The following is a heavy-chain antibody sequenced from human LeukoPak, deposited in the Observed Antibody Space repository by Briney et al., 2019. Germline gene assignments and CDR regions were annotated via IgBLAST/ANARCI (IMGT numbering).Heavy chain of an antibody. D-gene: IGHD3-10*02. Sequence: GGSLRLSCATSGLTFRNYWMSWIRQAPGKGLEWAAHISEDGSNKYYVDSVKGRFTISRDNAKNSLYLQMNSLRVEDTAVYYCVSWSGRYYVTSEIPANSWGQGTLVTVSS. CDR3: VSWSGRYYVTSEIPANS. CDR1: GLTFRNYW. CDR2: ISEDGSNK. J-gene: IGHJ4*02. V-gene: IGHV3-7*01.